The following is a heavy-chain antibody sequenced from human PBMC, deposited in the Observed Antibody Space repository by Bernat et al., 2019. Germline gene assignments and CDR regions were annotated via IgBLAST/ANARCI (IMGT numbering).Heavy chain of an antibody. CDR2: IRSKTDGGTS. CDR3: VWVTL. D-gene: IGHD2-21*02. Sequence: EVRVVESGGGLVKPGGSLRLSCAVSGFTFSTAWMNWVRQAPGRGLEWVGRIRSKTDGGTSDYAPPVKGRFIISRDDSIDTVYLQMNSLKTEDTGVYYCVWVTLWGQGTLVTVSS. J-gene: IGHJ4*02. CDR1: GFTFSTAW. V-gene: IGHV3-15*07.